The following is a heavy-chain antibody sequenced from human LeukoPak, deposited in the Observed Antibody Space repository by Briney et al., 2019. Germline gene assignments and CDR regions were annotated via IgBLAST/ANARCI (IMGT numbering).Heavy chain of an antibody. D-gene: IGHD3-3*01. CDR3: ARGRITIFGVVIPGSDWFDP. J-gene: IGHJ5*02. Sequence: SETLSLTCAVYGGPFSGYYWSWIRQPPGKGLEWIGEINHSGSTNYNPSLKSRVTISVDTSKNQFSLKLSSVTAADTAVYYCARGRITIFGVVIPGSDWFDPWGQGTLVTVSS. V-gene: IGHV4-34*01. CDR2: INHSGST. CDR1: GGPFSGYY.